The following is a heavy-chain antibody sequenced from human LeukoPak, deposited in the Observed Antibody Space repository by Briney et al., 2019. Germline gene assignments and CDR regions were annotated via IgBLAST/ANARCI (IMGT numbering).Heavy chain of an antibody. D-gene: IGHD2-2*01. V-gene: IGHV3-30*18. CDR1: GFTFSSYG. Sequence: PGGSLRLSCEASGFTFSSYGMHWVRRAPGKGLEWVAVISFDGSDKYYADSVSGRFTISRDNSKNTLYAQMNSLRAEDTAVYYCAEDRAAMPTYYFDYWGQGALVTASS. CDR3: AEDRAAMPTYYFDY. CDR2: ISFDGSDK. J-gene: IGHJ4*02.